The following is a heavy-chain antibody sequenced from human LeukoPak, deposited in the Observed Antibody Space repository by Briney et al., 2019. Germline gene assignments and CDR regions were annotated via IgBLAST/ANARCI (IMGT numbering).Heavy chain of an antibody. CDR2: IGHDATKI. Sequence: GGSLRLSCAASGFTFSTYGMHWVRQAPAKGLEWVAFIGHDATKIYYADSVQGRFTISRDNSKNTLYLEMNSLSGEDTALYYCAKDHVTWGNRYFDRWGQGTLGTVSS. V-gene: IGHV3-30*02. CDR3: AKDHVTWGNRYFDR. D-gene: IGHD3-16*01. J-gene: IGHJ4*02. CDR1: GFTFSTYG.